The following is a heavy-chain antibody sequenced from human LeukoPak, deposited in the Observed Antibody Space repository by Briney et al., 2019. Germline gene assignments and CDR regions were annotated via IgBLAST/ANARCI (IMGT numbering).Heavy chain of an antibody. J-gene: IGHJ6*02. CDR2: ISSSSSYI. CDR3: ASCSRPNYYYGMDV. CDR1: GFTFSSYS. V-gene: IGHV3-21*04. D-gene: IGHD6-6*01. Sequence: PGGSLRLSCAASGFTFSSYSMNWVRQXPGRGLEWVSSISSSSSYIYYADSVKGRFTISRDNAKNSLYLQMNSLRADDTAVYYCASCSRPNYYYGMDVWGQGTTVTVSS.